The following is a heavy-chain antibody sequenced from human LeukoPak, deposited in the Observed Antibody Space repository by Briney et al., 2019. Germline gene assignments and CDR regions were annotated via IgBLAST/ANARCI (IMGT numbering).Heavy chain of an antibody. CDR2: IWYDASNK. V-gene: IGHV3-33*01. Sequence: GGSLRLSCAASGFTFSSFGMHWVRQAPGKGLEWVAVIWYDASNKYYADSEKGRFTISRDNSKNTLFLQMTSLRDDDTAVYYCVRGVGVSRFNYFDPWGQGTLVIVSS. J-gene: IGHJ5*02. D-gene: IGHD6-13*01. CDR3: VRGVGVSRFNYFDP. CDR1: GFTFSSFG.